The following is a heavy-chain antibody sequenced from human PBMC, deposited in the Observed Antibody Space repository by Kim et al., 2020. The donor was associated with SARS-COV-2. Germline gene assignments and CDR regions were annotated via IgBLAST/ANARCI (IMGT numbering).Heavy chain of an antibody. J-gene: IGHJ4*02. V-gene: IGHV3-23*01. CDR3: ARGGGGYD. Sequence: GGSLRLSCAASGFTFSSNAMSWVRQAPGKGPEWVSGVRGSGGNTYYADSVKGRFTISRDDPKNTLYLQMNSLRAEDTAVYYCARGGGGYDWGQGTLVTVSS. D-gene: IGHD5-12*01. CDR1: GFTFSSNA. CDR2: VRGSGGNT.